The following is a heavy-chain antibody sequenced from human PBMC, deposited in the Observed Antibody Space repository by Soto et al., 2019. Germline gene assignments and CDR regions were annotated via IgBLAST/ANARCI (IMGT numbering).Heavy chain of an antibody. CDR3: VSQRTSVLTQAYFDY. J-gene: IGHJ4*02. CDR2: VYYRGRS. V-gene: IGHV4-39*01. CDR1: GGSVSNSNYY. Sequence: TLSLTCTVSGGSVSNSNYYWGWIRQSPGKGLEWIGSVYYRGRSYSKSPVKSRVTISVDTSKNQFSLNLNSVTASDTAVYYCVSQRTSVLTQAYFDYWGPGALVTVSS. D-gene: IGHD2-8*01.